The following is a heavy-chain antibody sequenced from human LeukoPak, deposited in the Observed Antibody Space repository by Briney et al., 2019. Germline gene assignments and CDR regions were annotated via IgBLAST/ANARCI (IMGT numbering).Heavy chain of an antibody. Sequence: ASVKVSCKASGYTFTSYYMHWVRQAPGQGLEWMGIINPSGGSTSYAQKFQGRVTMTRDMSTSTAYMELSSLRSEDTAVYYCARGRPITMVRGVKVGNWFDPWGQGTLVTVSS. CDR1: GYTFTSYY. V-gene: IGHV1-46*01. D-gene: IGHD3-10*01. J-gene: IGHJ5*02. CDR2: INPSGGST. CDR3: ARGRPITMVRGVKVGNWFDP.